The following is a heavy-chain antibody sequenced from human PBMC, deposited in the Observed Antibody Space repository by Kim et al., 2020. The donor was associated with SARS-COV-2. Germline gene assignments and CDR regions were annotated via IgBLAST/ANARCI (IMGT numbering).Heavy chain of an antibody. V-gene: IGHV1-46*01. J-gene: IGHJ6*02. CDR3: AREAFRFYSGMDV. CDR2: LNLNGGTT. CDR1: GYTFSSYY. Sequence: ASVKVSCKASGYTFSSYYIHWLRQAPGQGPEWMGVLNLNGGTTTYAQKFQGRVTMTRDTFTNTVHMELSSLRSEDTAVYYCAREAFRFYSGMDVWGLGTTVTVSS. D-gene: IGHD3-3*01.